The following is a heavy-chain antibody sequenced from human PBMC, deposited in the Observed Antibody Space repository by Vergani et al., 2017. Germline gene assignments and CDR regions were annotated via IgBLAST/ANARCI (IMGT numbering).Heavy chain of an antibody. CDR1: GFTFNQYG. D-gene: IGHD1-14*01. V-gene: IGHV3-33*01. CDR2: TWYDGNNK. CDR3: ARDLRLLYNRFDP. Sequence: QVQLVESEGGVVQPGRSLTLSCVASGFTFNQYGMHWVRQAPGKGLEWVAVTWYDGNNKQYADSVKGRFTISRDNSKSTMYLQMNSLRDEDTGVYYCARDLRLLYNRFDPWGRGTLVTVSS. J-gene: IGHJ5*02.